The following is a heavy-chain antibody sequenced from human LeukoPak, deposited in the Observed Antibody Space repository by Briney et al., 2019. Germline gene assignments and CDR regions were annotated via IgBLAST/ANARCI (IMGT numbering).Heavy chain of an antibody. CDR2: IYYSRST. CDR1: GGSISSGGYY. Sequence: TLSLPCTVSGGSISSGGYYWSWIRPHPGKGLEWIGYIYYSRSTYYNPSLKSRVTISVDMSKNQFSLKLSSVTAADTAVYYCARRKKHDYGDYRDAFDIWGQGTMVTVSS. D-gene: IGHD4-17*01. CDR3: ARRKKHDYGDYRDAFDI. V-gene: IGHV4-31*03. J-gene: IGHJ3*02.